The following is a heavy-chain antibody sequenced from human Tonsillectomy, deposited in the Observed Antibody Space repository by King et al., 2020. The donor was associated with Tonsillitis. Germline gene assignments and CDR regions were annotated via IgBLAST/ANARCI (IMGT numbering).Heavy chain of an antibody. Sequence: VQLVESGGGLVQPGRSLRLSCAASGFTFDDYAMHWVRQAPGKGLEWFSGISWNSGGIGFADSVKGRFTISSDNAKNYLYMHMNSLRAEDTALYYCAKDNYDFWSGPAYWGQGTLVTVSS. CDR1: GFTFDDYA. V-gene: IGHV3-9*01. CDR2: ISWNSGGI. J-gene: IGHJ4*02. CDR3: AKDNYDFWSGPAY. D-gene: IGHD3-3*01.